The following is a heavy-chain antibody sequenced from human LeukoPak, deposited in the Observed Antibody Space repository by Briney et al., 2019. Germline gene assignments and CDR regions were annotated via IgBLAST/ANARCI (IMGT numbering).Heavy chain of an antibody. J-gene: IGHJ3*02. D-gene: IGHD4-17*01. CDR1: GFTFSAYG. CDR3: AKDPNGDYVGAFDT. V-gene: IGHV3-23*01. CDR2: MGVSGDNV. Sequence: GGSLRLSCAASGFTFSAYGVTWVRQAPGKGLDWVSSMGVSGDNVHYADSVKGRFAISRDNSKNTLYLQMNSLRAEDAAVYYCAKDPNGDYVGAFDTWGQGTMVIVSS.